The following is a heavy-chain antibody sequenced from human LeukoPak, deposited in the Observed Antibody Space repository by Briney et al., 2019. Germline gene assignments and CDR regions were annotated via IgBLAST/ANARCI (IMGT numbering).Heavy chain of an antibody. CDR3: ARDRLGHGSDH. J-gene: IGHJ4*02. CDR1: GGSITNNNYY. CDR2: IYDSGNG. V-gene: IGHV4-61*01. Sequence: SETLSLACTVSGGSITNNNYYWSWVRQPPGKGLEWIGYIYDSGNGNYNPSLESRVTISVDTSKNQFSLNLTSVTAADTAVYHCARDRLGHGSDHWGQGTLVTVSS.